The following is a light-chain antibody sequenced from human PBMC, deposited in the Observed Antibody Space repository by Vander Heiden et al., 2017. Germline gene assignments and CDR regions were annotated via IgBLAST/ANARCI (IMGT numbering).Light chain of an antibody. CDR2: GAS. J-gene: IGKJ3*01. CDR1: HAIRTN. V-gene: IGKV3-15*01. Sequence: DIVLTPSPAPLSVSPGETATLSCRASHAIRTNLAWYQQKRGQAPRLLIHGASNRASGIPARFSGSGSGTEFTLTISSLQSEDSAVYYCQQYNKWPPFTFGPGTKVEIK. CDR3: QQYNKWPPFT.